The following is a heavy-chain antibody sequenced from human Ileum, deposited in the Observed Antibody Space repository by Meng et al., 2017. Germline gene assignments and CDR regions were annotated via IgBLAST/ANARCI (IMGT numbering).Heavy chain of an antibody. Sequence: GGSLRLSCAASGFTFSTYALHWVRQAPGKGLEWVAAISFDGSNIFYPDSVKGRFTISRDNSKNSLYLAMNSLRAEDTAIYYCARSLRYLVDAFDLWGQGTMVTVSS. D-gene: IGHD3-9*01. CDR2: ISFDGSNI. CDR1: GFTFSTYA. CDR3: ARSLRYLVDAFDL. V-gene: IGHV3-30*01. J-gene: IGHJ3*01.